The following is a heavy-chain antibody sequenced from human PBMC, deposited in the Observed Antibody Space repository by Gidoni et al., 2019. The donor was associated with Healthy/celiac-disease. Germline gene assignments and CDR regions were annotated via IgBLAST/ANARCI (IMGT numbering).Heavy chain of an antibody. CDR3: ARGYSSPLYYFDY. CDR1: GFTFSSYS. CDR2: ISSSSSYI. Sequence: EVQLVESGGGLVKPGGSLSLSCASSGFTFSSYSMNWVRQAPGKGLEWVSSISSSSSYIYYADSVKGRFTISRDNAKNSLYLQMNSLRAEDTAVYYCARGYSSPLYYFDYWGQGTLVTVSS. J-gene: IGHJ4*02. D-gene: IGHD6-13*01. V-gene: IGHV3-21*01.